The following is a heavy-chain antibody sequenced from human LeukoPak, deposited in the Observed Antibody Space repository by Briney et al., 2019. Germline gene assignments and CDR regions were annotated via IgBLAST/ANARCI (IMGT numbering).Heavy chain of an antibody. CDR2: IYHSGST. V-gene: IGHV4-38-2*01. Sequence: SETLSLTCAVSGYSINSGYYWGWTRQPPGKGLEWIGSIYHSGSTYYNPSLKSRVTISVDRSNNQFSLRLSSVTAADTAVYYCATLAAAGRFDYWGQGTLVTVSS. CDR1: GYSINSGYY. D-gene: IGHD6-13*01. CDR3: ATLAAAGRFDY. J-gene: IGHJ4*02.